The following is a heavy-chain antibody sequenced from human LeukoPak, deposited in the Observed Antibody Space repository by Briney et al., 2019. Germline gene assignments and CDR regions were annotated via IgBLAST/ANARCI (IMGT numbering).Heavy chain of an antibody. CDR2: VSSSSSYI. D-gene: IGHD4-17*01. Sequence: AGSLRLSCAASGFTFSSYSMNWVRQAPGKGLXXVSYVSSSSSYIYYADSVKGRFTISRDNAKNSLYLQMNSLRAEDTAVYYCATVTTGPDFDYWGQGTLVTVSP. V-gene: IGHV3-21*01. CDR3: ATVTTGPDFDY. CDR1: GFTFSSYS. J-gene: IGHJ4*02.